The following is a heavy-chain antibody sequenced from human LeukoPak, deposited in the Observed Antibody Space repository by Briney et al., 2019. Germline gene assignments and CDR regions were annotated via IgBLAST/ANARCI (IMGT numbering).Heavy chain of an antibody. J-gene: IGHJ6*03. V-gene: IGHV4-30-2*01. CDR1: GGSISSGGYY. Sequence: ASQTLSLTCTVSGGSISSGGYYWSWIRQPPGKGLEWIGYIYHSGGTYYNPSLKSRVTISVDRSKNQFSLKLSSVTAADTAVYYCAREPASIVGAMDVWGKGTTVTVSS. CDR3: AREPASIVGAMDV. D-gene: IGHD1-26*01. CDR2: IYHSGGT.